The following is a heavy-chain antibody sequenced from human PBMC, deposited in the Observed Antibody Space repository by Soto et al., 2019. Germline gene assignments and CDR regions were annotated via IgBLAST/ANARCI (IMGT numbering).Heavy chain of an antibody. CDR1: GFTFSNAW. CDR2: IKSKTDGGTT. D-gene: IGHD3-22*01. V-gene: IGHV3-15*01. J-gene: IGHJ4*02. Sequence: LRLSCAASGFTFSNAWMSWVRQAPGKGLEWVGRIKSKTDGGTTDYAAPVKGRFTISRDDSKNTLYLQMNSLKTEDTAVYYCTTDYYDSSGYDHWGQGTLVTVSS. CDR3: TTDYYDSSGYDH.